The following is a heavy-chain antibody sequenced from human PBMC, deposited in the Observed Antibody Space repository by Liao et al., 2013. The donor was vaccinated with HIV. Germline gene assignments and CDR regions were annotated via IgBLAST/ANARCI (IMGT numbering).Heavy chain of an antibody. CDR3: ARVSRRFYYYMDV. CDR1: GASISSGDHY. V-gene: IGHV4-30-4*08. J-gene: IGHJ6*03. CDR2: IYYSGSP. Sequence: QVRLQESGPGLVKSSQTLSLTCTVSGASISSGDHYWSWIRQSPGKGLEWMGYIYYSGSPYYNPSLKSRVSISIDTSKNQFSLKLTSVTAAETAVYYCARVSRRFYYYMDVWGKGTTVTVSS.